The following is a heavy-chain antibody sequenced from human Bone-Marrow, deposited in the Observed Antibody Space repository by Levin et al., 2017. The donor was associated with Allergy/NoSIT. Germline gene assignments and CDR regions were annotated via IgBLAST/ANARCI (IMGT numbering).Heavy chain of an antibody. V-gene: IGHV3-7*03. CDR1: GFTFSSYW. D-gene: IGHD6-13*01. CDR3: ARDKTTAAPTRGWYYYYMDV. CDR2: IKQDGSEK. J-gene: IGHJ6*03. Sequence: GGSLRLSCAASGFTFSSYWMSWVRQAPGKGLEWVANIKQDGSEKNYVDSVKGRFTISRDNAKNSLYLQMNSLRAEDTAVYYCARDKTTAAPTRGWYYYYMDVWGKGATVTVSS.